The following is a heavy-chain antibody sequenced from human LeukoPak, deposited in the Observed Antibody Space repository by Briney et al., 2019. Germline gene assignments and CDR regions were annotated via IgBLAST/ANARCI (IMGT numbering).Heavy chain of an antibody. CDR3: ASANYGDYPFSVDY. D-gene: IGHD4-17*01. CDR1: GFTFSSYW. V-gene: IGHV3-7*05. J-gene: IGHJ4*02. CDR2: IKQDGSEK. Sequence: GGSLRLSCAASGFTFSSYWMSWVRQDPGKGLEWVANIKQDGSEKYYVDSVKGRFTISRDNAKNSLYLQMNSLRAEDTAVYYCASANYGDYPFSVDYWGQGTLVTVSS.